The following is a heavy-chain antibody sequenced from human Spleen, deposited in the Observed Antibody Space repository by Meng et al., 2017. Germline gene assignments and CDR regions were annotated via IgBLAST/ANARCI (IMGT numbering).Heavy chain of an antibody. CDR3: ARGPTTMAHDFDY. V-gene: IGHV4-34*01. D-gene: IGHD4-11*01. Sequence: QGQLQEWCAGLLEPSETLSLTCVVSGGSFSDYFWSWIRHPPGKGLEWIGEINHSGSTNYNPSLESRATISVDTSQNNLSLKLSSVTAADSAVYYCARGPTTMAHDFDYWGQGTLVTVSS. CDR2: INHSGST. J-gene: IGHJ4*02. CDR1: GGSFSDYF.